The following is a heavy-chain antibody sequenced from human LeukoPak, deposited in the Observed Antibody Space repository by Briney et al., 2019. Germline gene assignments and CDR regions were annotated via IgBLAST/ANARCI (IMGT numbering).Heavy chain of an antibody. V-gene: IGHV3-48*04. CDR1: GFTFSSYS. D-gene: IGHD3-22*01. Sequence: GGSLRLSCAASGFTFSSYSMNWVRQAPGKGLEWVSYISSSGSTIYYADSVKGRFTISRDNAKNSLYLQMNSLRAEDTAVYYCARRYYYDSSGYYFSAFDYWGQGTLVTVSS. CDR3: ARRYYYDSSGYYFSAFDY. J-gene: IGHJ4*02. CDR2: ISSSGSTI.